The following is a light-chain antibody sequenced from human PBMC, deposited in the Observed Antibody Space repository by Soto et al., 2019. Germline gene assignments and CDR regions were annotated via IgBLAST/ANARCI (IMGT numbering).Light chain of an antibody. CDR3: CSNAVSSTYVV. CDR1: SSDVGSYNL. CDR2: EVS. J-gene: IGLJ2*01. V-gene: IGLV2-23*02. Sequence: QSVLTQPASVSGSPGQSITISCTGTSSDVGSYNLVSWYQQHPGKAPKLMIYEVSKRPSGVSNRFSGSKSGNTASLTISGLQAEDEADYYCCSNAVSSTYVVFGGGTKLTVL.